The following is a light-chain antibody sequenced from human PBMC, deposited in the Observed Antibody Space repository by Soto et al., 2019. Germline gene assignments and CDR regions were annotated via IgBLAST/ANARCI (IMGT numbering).Light chain of an antibody. J-gene: IGKJ2*01. CDR3: QQSYSLPYT. Sequence: DIQMTQSPSSLSASVEDRVTFTCRASENINTDLNWFQQKPGTAPKLLIFAASGLQSWVPSRFSGSGSGTEFTLTISSLQPDDIATYFCQQSYSLPYTFGQGTKLEIK. CDR1: ENINTD. V-gene: IGKV1-39*01. CDR2: AAS.